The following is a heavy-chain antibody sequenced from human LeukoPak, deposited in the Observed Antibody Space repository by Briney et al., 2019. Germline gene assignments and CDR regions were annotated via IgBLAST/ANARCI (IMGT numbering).Heavy chain of an antibody. CDR1: GGTFSSYA. V-gene: IGHV1-69*05. Sequence: ASVKVSCKASGGTFSSYAISWVRQDPGQGLEWMGGIIPIFGTANYAQKFQGRVTITTDESTSTAYMELSSLRSEDTAVYYCARGGEWLTPFDYWGQGTLVTVSS. CDR3: ARGGEWLTPFDY. CDR2: IIPIFGTA. J-gene: IGHJ4*02. D-gene: IGHD6-19*01.